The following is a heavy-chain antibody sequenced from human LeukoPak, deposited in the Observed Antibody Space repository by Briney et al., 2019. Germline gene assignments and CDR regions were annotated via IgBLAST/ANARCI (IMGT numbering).Heavy chain of an antibody. Sequence: GGSLRLSCAASGFIFSSYSINWVRQAPGKGLEWVSYIGWSNNIYYADSVKGRFIISRDNAKNSLDLQMNSLRAEDTAIYYCARDGPPRSPTSGWFDPWGQGILVTVSS. V-gene: IGHV3-21*05. CDR3: ARDGPPRSPTSGWFDP. CDR2: IGWSNNI. D-gene: IGHD2-15*01. CDR1: GFIFSSYS. J-gene: IGHJ5*02.